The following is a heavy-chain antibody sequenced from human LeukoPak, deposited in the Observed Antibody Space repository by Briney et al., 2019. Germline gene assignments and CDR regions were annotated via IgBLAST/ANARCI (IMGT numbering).Heavy chain of an antibody. CDR2: INPNSGGT. CDR1: GYTFTGYY. CDR3: ARGIAAAGTYYYYYYGMDV. D-gene: IGHD6-13*01. Sequence: ASVKVSCKASGYTFTGYYMHWVRQAPGQGLEWMGWINPNSGGTNYAQKFQGWVTMTRDTSISTAYMELSRLRSDDTAVYYCARGIAAAGTYYYYYYGMDVWGQGTTVTVSS. V-gene: IGHV1-2*04. J-gene: IGHJ6*02.